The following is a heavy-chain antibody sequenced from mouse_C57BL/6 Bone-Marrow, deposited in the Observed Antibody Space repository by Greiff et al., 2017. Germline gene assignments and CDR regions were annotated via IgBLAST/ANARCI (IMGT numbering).Heavy chain of an antibody. V-gene: IGHV1-82*01. J-gene: IGHJ2*01. CDR1: GYAFSSSW. CDR3: AERGDY. Sequence: VQLQQSGPELVKPGASVKISCKASGYAFSSSWMNWVKQRPGKGLEWIGRFYPGDGDTNYNGKFKGKATLTADKSSSTAYMQLSSLASEDSAVYFCAERGDYWGQGTTLTVSS. CDR2: FYPGDGDT.